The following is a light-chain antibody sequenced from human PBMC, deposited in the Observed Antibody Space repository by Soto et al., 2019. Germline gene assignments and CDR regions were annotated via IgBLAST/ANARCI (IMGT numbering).Light chain of an antibody. V-gene: IGKV3-11*01. CDR2: DAS. J-gene: IGKJ5*01. Sequence: EIVLSQSPATLSLSPGEEATLSCRASQSISSYLAWYQQKPGQAPRLLIYDASNRATGIPARFSGRGAGTDFTLTISSLEPEDFAVYYCQQRSNWPPITFCQGTRLEI. CDR1: QSISSY. CDR3: QQRSNWPPIT.